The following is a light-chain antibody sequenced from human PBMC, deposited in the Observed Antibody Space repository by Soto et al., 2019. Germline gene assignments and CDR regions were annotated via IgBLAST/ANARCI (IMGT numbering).Light chain of an antibody. Sequence: IVLTQSPATLSLSPGETATLSCRASQSVSTYLSWYQQRPGQAPRLLIYGASNRATGIPARFSGSGSGTDFTLTISGLEAEESAVYYCQQRTDWPMTFGQGTRLEIK. CDR1: QSVSTY. CDR3: QQRTDWPMT. J-gene: IGKJ5*01. CDR2: GAS. V-gene: IGKV3-11*01.